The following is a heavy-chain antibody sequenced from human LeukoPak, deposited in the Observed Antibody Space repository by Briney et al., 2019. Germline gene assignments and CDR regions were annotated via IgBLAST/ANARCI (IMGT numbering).Heavy chain of an antibody. CDR1: GFTFSSYA. D-gene: IGHD3-9*01. J-gene: IGHJ4*02. V-gene: IGHV3-30-3*01. CDR3: ARDALNYDILTGYSDY. CDR2: ISYDGSNK. Sequence: PGGSLRLSCAASGFTFSSYAMHWVRQAPGKGLEWVAVISYDGSNKYYADSVKGRFTISRDNSKNTLYLQMNSLRAEDTAVYYCARDALNYDILTGYSDYWGQGTLVTVSS.